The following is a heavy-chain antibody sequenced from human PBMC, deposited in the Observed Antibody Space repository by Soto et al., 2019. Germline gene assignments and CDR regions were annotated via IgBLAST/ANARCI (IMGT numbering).Heavy chain of an antibody. CDR3: ARTDIVVVPAAIRASWILDY. D-gene: IGHD2-2*02. CDR1: GGTFSSYA. J-gene: IGHJ4*02. CDR2: IIPIFGTA. V-gene: IGHV1-69*01. Sequence: QVQLVQSGAEVKKPGSSVKVSCKASGGTFSSYAISWVRQAPGQGLEWMGGIIPIFGTANYAQKFQGRVTITADESTSTAYMELSSLRSEDTAVYYCARTDIVVVPAAIRASWILDYWGQGTLVTVSS.